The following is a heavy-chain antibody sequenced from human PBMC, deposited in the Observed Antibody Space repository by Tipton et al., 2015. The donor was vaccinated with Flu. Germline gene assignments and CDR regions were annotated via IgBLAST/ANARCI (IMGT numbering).Heavy chain of an antibody. V-gene: IGHV4-59*08. Sequence: TLSLTCTVSGASISSYYWSWIRQPPGKGLEWIGYIHYSGSTNYNPSLKSRVTMSVDTSKNQFSLKLSSVTAEDTAVYYCARHVTVAGTSGGPSFDYWGQGALVTVSS. CDR2: IHYSGST. D-gene: IGHD6-19*01. CDR3: ARHVTVAGTSGGPSFDY. J-gene: IGHJ4*02. CDR1: GASISSYY.